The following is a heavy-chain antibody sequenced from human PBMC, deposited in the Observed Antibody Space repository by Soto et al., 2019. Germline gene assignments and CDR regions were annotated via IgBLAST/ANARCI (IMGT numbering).Heavy chain of an antibody. Sequence: EVQLLESGGGLVQPGGSLRLSCAASGLNFSNYAMSWVRQAPGKGLEWVSTISGTGGSTYYADSVKGRFTISRDNSKNTLYLQMNSLRAEDTAVYYCAIISGLYYAVAAYWGQGTLFTVSS. J-gene: IGHJ4*02. CDR2: ISGTGGST. CDR3: AIISGLYYAVAAY. V-gene: IGHV3-23*01. D-gene: IGHD3-22*01. CDR1: GLNFSNYA.